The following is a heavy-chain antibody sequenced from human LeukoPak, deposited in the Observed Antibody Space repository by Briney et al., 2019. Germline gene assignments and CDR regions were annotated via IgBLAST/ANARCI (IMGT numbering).Heavy chain of an antibody. D-gene: IGHD1-1*01. Sequence: GGSLRLSCEASGFTFSNYSMNWVRQAPGKGLEWVSSISDTSSYIYYADSVKGRFTISRDNAKNSLYLQMNSLRVEDTAMYYCAKEALLYSWNDEDAFDIWGQGTMVTVSS. CDR1: GFTFSNYS. CDR2: ISDTSSYI. V-gene: IGHV3-21*01. J-gene: IGHJ3*02. CDR3: AKEALLYSWNDEDAFDI.